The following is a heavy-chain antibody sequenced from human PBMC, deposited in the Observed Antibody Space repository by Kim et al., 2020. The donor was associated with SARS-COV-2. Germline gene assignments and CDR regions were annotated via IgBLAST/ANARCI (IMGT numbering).Heavy chain of an antibody. D-gene: IGHD2-15*01. J-gene: IGHJ4*02. CDR2: ISSTSNYI. CDR3: ARARWTPNYYFDY. V-gene: IGHV3-21*01. Sequence: GGSLRLSCVASGFTFSTNNINWVRQAPGKGLEWVSSISSTSNYIYYADSVKGRFTVSRHNAKNSLYLQMNSLRAEDTAVYYCARARWTPNYYFDYWGRGTLVTVSS. CDR1: GFTFSTNN.